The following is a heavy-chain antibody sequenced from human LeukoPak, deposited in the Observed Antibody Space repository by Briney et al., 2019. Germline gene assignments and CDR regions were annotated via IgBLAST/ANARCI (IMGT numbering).Heavy chain of an antibody. CDR3: AKTSSIARDGYNNNSYYYGMDV. V-gene: IGHV3-23*01. J-gene: IGHJ6*02. D-gene: IGHD5-24*01. Sequence: GGSLRLSCAASGFSFSSYAMSWVRQAPGKGLEWVSAISGSGGSTYYADSVKGRFTISRDNSKNTLYLQMNSLRAEDTAVYYCAKTSSIARDGYNNNSYYYGMDVWGQGTTVTVSS. CDR2: ISGSGGST. CDR1: GFSFSSYA.